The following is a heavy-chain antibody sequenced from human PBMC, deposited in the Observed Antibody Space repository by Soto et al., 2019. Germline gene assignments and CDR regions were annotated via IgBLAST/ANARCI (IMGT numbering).Heavy chain of an antibody. Sequence: QVQLMQSGTEVAKPGASVKVSCKTSGKTVGTYGLSWVRQAPGQGLEWMGWIVGDSGATIYAQKFQGRVTMYTAMSTNTAYMELRSLTSDDSALYYCARVAVYGWGSRRFDTWGQGTLVSVSS. V-gene: IGHV1-18*01. J-gene: IGHJ4*02. D-gene: IGHD3-10*01. CDR1: GKTVGTYG. CDR3: ARVAVYGWGSRRFDT. CDR2: IVGDSGAT.